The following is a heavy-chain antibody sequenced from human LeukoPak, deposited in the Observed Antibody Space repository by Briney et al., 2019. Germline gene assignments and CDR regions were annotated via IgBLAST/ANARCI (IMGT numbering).Heavy chain of an antibody. D-gene: IGHD3-22*01. CDR3: ARVLLRAALTYWFDT. Sequence: KTGGSLRLSCSTSGFDFAEDYMAWIRQTPGKGLEWISSISGTGGMIYYTDSVKGRFTMTRDNTKKSVSLNMYNVRVDDTATYHCARVLLRAALTYWFDTWGQGTLVTVSS. CDR2: ISGTGGMI. J-gene: IGHJ5*02. V-gene: IGHV3-11*01. CDR1: GFDFAEDY.